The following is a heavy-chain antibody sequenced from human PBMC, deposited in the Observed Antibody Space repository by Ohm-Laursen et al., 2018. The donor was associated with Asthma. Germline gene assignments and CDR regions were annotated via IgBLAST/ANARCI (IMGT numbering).Heavy chain of an antibody. CDR1: GFTFSSYG. CDR2: IWYDGSNK. D-gene: IGHD2-15*01. V-gene: IGHV3-33*01. CDR3: ARDRCSGGSCYWPALDY. Sequence: SLRLSCTASGFTFSSYGMHWVRQAPGKGLEWVAVIWYDGSNKYYADSVKGRFTISRDNSKNTLYLQMNSLRAEDTAVHYCARDRCSGGSCYWPALDYWGQGTLVTVSS. J-gene: IGHJ4*02.